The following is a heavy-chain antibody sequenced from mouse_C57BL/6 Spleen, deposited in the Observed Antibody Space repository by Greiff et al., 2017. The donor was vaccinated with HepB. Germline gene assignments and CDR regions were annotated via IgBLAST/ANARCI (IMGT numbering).Heavy chain of an antibody. CDR1: GYTFTSYW. D-gene: IGHD3-2*02. CDR2: IDPSDSYT. CDR3: ARQGEDSSGYVGYYAMDY. Sequence: QVQLQQPGAELVMPGASVKLSCKASGYTFTSYWMHWVKQRPGQGLEWIGEIDPSDSYTNYNQKFKGKSTLTVDKSSSTAYMQRSSLTSEDSSVYYCARQGEDSSGYVGYYAMDYWGQGTSVTVSS. V-gene: IGHV1-69*01. J-gene: IGHJ4*01.